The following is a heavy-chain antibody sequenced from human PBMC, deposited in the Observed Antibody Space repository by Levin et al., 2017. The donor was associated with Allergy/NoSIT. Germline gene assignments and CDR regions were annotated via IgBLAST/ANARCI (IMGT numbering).Heavy chain of an antibody. J-gene: IGHJ4*02. CDR1: GGSISSSSYY. V-gene: IGHV4-39*01. CDR3: ARLNSQQLVRQGY. CDR2: IYYSGST. D-gene: IGHD6-13*01. Sequence: SETLSLTCTVSGGSISSSSYYWGWIRQPPGKGLEWIGSIYYSGSTYYNPSLKSRVTISVDTSKNQFSLKLSSVTAADTAVYYCARLNSQQLVRQGYWGQGTLVTVSS.